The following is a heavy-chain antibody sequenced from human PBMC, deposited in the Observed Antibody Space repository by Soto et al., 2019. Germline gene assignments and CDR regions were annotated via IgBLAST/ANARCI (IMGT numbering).Heavy chain of an antibody. J-gene: IGHJ4*02. V-gene: IGHV1-69*06. CDR3: ERGYDSSGYGYYFDY. CDR2: IIPIFGTA. D-gene: IGHD3-22*01. CDR1: GGTFSSYA. Sequence: GPSVKVSCKASGGTFSSYAITWVRQAPGQGLEWMGGIIPIFGTANYAQKFQGRVTITADKSTSTAYMELSSLRSEDTAVYYCERGYDSSGYGYYFDYWGQGTLVTVYS.